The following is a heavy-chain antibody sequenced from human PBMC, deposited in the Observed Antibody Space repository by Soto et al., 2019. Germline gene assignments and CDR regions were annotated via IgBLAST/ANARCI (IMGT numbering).Heavy chain of an antibody. CDR1: GGSISSGGYY. CDR3: ARARYYDILTDH. D-gene: IGHD3-9*01. Sequence: PSETLSLTCTVSGGSISSGGYYWSWIRQHPGKGLEWIGYIYYSGSTYYNPSLKSRVTISVDTSKNQFSLKLSSVTAADTAVYYCARARYYDILTDHWGQGTLVTVSS. J-gene: IGHJ4*02. CDR2: IYYSGST. V-gene: IGHV4-31*03.